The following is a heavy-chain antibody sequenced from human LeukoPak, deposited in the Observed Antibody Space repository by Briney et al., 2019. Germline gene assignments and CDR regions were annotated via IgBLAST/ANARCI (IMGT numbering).Heavy chain of an antibody. J-gene: IGHJ4*02. V-gene: IGHV4-39*07. CDR1: GGSISSSSYY. D-gene: IGHD3-10*01. CDR2: IYYSGST. CDR3: ARVDLRDYYFDY. Sequence: SETLSLTCTVSGGSISSSSYYWGWIRQPPGKGLEWIGSIYYSGSTYYNPSLKSRVTISVDTSKNQFSLKLSSVTAADTAVYYCARVDLRDYYFDYWGQGTLVTVSS.